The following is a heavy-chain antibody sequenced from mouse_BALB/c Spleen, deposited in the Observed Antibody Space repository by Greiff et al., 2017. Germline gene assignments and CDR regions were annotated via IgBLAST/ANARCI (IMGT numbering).Heavy chain of an antibody. V-gene: IGHV1-7*01. D-gene: IGHD3-3*01. J-gene: IGHJ4*01. CDR2: INPSTGYT. CDR3: ARDRDDYAMDY. Sequence: VQLQQSGAELAKPGASVKMSCKASGYTFTSYWMHWVKQRPGQGLEWIGYINPSTGYTEYNQKFKDKATLTADKSSSTAYMQLSSLTSEDSAVYYCARDRDDYAMDYWGQGTSVTVSS. CDR1: GYTFTSYW.